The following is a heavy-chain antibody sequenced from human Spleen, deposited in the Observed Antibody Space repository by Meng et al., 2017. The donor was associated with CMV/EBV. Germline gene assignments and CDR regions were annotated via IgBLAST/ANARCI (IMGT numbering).Heavy chain of an antibody. CDR1: GFTFSSYS. J-gene: IGHJ6*02. CDR2: ISSSSSYI. D-gene: IGHD6-6*01. Sequence: GESLKISCAASGFTFSSYSMNWVRQAPGKGLEWVSSISSSSSYIYYADSVKGRFTISRDNAKNSLYLQMNSLRAEDTAVYYCARDSKYSSSSVDYYYYGMDVWGQGTTVTVSS. CDR3: ARDSKYSSSSVDYYYYGMDV. V-gene: IGHV3-21*04.